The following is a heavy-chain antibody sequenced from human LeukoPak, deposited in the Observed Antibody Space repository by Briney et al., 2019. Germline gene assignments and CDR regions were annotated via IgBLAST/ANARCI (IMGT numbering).Heavy chain of an antibody. D-gene: IGHD1-1*01. J-gene: IGHJ5*02. Sequence: GGSLRLSCAASGFAFSSYGMHWVRQAPGKGLEWVAFIRCDGSNKYYADSVKGRFTISIENSKNTLYLQVNSLRAEDTAVYYCAKEPAWNDERANPWGQGTLVTVSS. CDR3: AKEPAWNDERANP. CDR2: IRCDGSNK. CDR1: GFAFSSYG. V-gene: IGHV3-30*02.